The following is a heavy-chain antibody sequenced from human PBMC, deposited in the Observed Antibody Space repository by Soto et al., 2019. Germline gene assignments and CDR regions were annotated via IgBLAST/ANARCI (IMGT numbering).Heavy chain of an antibody. CDR3: AVGVVVARY. V-gene: IGHV1-18*01. D-gene: IGHD2-15*01. J-gene: IGHJ4*02. Sequence: VSVKVSCMSSRYTFTSYGILGVRQATGQGLEWMGWISAYNGNTNYAQKLQGRVTMTTDTSTSTAYMELRSLRSDAPAVYYCAVGVVVARYWGQGTLVTVSS. CDR2: ISAYNGNT. CDR1: RYTFTSYG.